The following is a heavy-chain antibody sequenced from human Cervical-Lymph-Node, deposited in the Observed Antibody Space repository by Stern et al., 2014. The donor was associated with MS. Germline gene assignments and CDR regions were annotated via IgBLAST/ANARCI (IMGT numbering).Heavy chain of an antibody. CDR2: ISASNSNA. J-gene: IGHJ3*02. Sequence: VQLVQSGAEVKKPGASVKVSCKASGYTFTSYGISWVRQAPGQGLEWMGCISASNSNANYTQKLHSIITMTTDTSTSTAYMELRSLRSDDTAVYYCARGLLGSENAFDIWGQGTMVTVSS. CDR3: ARGLLGSENAFDI. V-gene: IGHV1-18*01. CDR1: GYTFTSYG. D-gene: IGHD2-15*01.